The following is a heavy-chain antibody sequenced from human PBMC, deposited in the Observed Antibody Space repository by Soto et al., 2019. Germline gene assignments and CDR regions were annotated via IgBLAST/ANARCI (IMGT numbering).Heavy chain of an antibody. CDR1: GFTFSSYG. CDR3: AKQRAVAGFDY. Sequence: VSLRLSCAAXGFTFSSYGMNWVRQAPGKGLEWVSGIRGSGGITYYAEAVKGRFTISRDNSKNTQYLEMNSLRAEDTAVYYCAKQRAVAGFDYWGQGTLVTVSS. J-gene: IGHJ4*02. D-gene: IGHD6-19*01. V-gene: IGHV3-23*01. CDR2: IRGSGGIT.